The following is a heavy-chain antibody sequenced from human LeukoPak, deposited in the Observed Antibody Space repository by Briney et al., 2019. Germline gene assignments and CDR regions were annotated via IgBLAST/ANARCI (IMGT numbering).Heavy chain of an antibody. CDR2: ISYDGSNK. J-gene: IGHJ5*02. D-gene: IGHD1-20*01. CDR3: AKDLTGRGDP. Sequence: GRSLRLSCAASGFTFSSYGMHWVRQAPGKGLEWVAVISYDGSNKYYADSVKGRFTISRDNSKNTLYLQMNSLRAEDTAVYYCAKDLTGRGDPWGQGTLVTVSS. CDR1: GFTFSSYG. V-gene: IGHV3-30*18.